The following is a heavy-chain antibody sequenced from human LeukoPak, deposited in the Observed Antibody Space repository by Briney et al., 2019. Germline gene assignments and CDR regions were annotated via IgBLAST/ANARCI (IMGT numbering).Heavy chain of an antibody. D-gene: IGHD2-2*02. J-gene: IGHJ4*02. CDR3: ARDRWPGYCSSTSCYRPLDY. V-gene: IGHV3-21*01. CDR2: ISSSSSYI. CDR1: GFTFSSYS. Sequence: PGGSLRLSCAASGFTFSSYSMNWVRQAPGKGLEWVSCISSSSSYIYYADSVKGRFTISRDNAKNSLYLQMNSLRAEDTAVYYCARDRWPGYCSSTSCYRPLDYWGQGTLVTVSS.